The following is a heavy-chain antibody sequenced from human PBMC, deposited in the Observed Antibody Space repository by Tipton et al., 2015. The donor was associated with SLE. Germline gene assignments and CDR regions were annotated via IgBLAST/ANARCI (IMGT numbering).Heavy chain of an antibody. D-gene: IGHD2-15*01. CDR1: GGSISSRSYY. Sequence: TLFLTCTVSGGSISSRSYYWGWIRPPPGKGLEWIGSIYYSGSTYYNPSLKSRVTISVDTSKNQFSLKLSSVTAADTAVYYCARDGGCSGGSCFDYWGQGTLVTVSS. J-gene: IGHJ4*02. V-gene: IGHV4-39*07. CDR3: ARDGGCSGGSCFDY. CDR2: IYYSGST.